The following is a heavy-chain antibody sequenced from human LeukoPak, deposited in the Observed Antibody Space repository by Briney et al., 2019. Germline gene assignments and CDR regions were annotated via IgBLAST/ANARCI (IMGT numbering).Heavy chain of an antibody. CDR2: MNPNSGNT. Sequence: ASVKVSCKASGYTFTSYDINWVRQATGRGLAWMGWMNPNSGNTGYAQKFQGRVTMTRNTSISTAYMELSSLRSEDTAVYYCARGFSGGTVTTGGGYWGQGTLVTVSS. V-gene: IGHV1-8*01. CDR3: ARGFSGGTVTTGGGY. CDR1: GYTFTSYD. D-gene: IGHD4-4*01. J-gene: IGHJ4*02.